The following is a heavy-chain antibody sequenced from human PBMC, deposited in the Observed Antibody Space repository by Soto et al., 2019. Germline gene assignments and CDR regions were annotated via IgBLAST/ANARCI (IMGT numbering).Heavy chain of an antibody. CDR1: GFTFSSYW. J-gene: IGHJ4*02. CDR2: INSDGSST. CDR3: VRTSLVVAAASREDY. Sequence: EVQQVESGGGLVQPGGSLRLSCAASGFTFSSYWKHWVRQAPGKGLVWVSRINSDGSSTSYADSVKGRFTISRDNAKNTLYLQMNIVRAEDTAVYYCVRTSLVVAAASREDYWGQGTLVTVSS. V-gene: IGHV3-74*01. D-gene: IGHD2-15*01.